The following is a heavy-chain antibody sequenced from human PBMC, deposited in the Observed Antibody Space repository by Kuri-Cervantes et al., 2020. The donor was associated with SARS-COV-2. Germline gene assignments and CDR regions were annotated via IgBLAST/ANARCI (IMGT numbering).Heavy chain of an antibody. V-gene: IGHV3-7*03. CDR2: INHYGAEK. Sequence: GESLKISCAVSGFTFSDYWMSWVRQAPGKGLEWVANINHYGAEKYYVDSMKGRFIISRDNAKNSLYLQMNSLRAEDTALYYCARESSESDDALDLWGQGTLVTVSS. D-gene: IGHD3-10*01. J-gene: IGHJ3*01. CDR1: GFTFSDYW. CDR3: ARESSESDDALDL.